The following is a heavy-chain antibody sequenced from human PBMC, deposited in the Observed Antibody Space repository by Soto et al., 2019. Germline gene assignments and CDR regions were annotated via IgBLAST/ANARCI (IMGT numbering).Heavy chain of an antibody. CDR2: VTPYKANT. Sequence: QAQLVQSGAEVKKSGASVRVSCKASGYTLTNYGVTWVRQAPGQGLEWLGRVTPYKANTNSAQNLQGRVTMATDTSTNTADLELRSLRSDDTAVYFCATDGPSNSGNLYAFDIWGQGTMVTVSA. D-gene: IGHD5-12*01. CDR3: ATDGPSNSGNLYAFDI. V-gene: IGHV1-18*04. J-gene: IGHJ3*02. CDR1: GYTLTNYG.